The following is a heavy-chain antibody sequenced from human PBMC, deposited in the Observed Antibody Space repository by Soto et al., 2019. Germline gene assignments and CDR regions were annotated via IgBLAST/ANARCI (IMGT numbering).Heavy chain of an antibody. J-gene: IGHJ4*02. D-gene: IGHD2-2*01. CDR2: IYYSGST. CDR1: GGSISSYY. CDR3: ASFRDCSSTSCYFDY. V-gene: IGHV4-59*01. Sequence: SETLSLTCTVSGGSISSYYWSWIRQPPGKGLEWIGYIYYSGSTNYNPSLKSRVTISVDTSKNQFSLKLSSVTAADTAVYYCASFRDCSSTSCYFDYWGQGTLVTVSS.